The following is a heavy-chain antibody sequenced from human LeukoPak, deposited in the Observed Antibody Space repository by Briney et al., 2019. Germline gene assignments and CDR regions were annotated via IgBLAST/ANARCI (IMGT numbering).Heavy chain of an antibody. CDR1: GFTFSSYE. J-gene: IGHJ3*02. Sequence: PGGSLRLSCAASGFTFSSYEMNWVRQAPGKGLEWVSYISNSGSTIYYADSVKGRFTISRDNAKNSLYLQMNSLRAEDTAVYYCARDQSYYFDSTGYAAFDIWGQGTMVTVSS. CDR3: ARDQSYYFDSTGYAAFDI. CDR2: ISNSGSTI. V-gene: IGHV3-48*03. D-gene: IGHD3-22*01.